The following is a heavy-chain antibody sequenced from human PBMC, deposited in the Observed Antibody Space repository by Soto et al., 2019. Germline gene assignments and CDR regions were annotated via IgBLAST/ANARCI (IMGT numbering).Heavy chain of an antibody. V-gene: IGHV3-66*01. CDR1: GFTVSSKY. CDR3: ARDDVLCDGSRCYGIPLDV. J-gene: IGHJ6*04. CDR2: IQSGGTT. Sequence: GGSLRLSCAASGFTVSSKYMTWVRQAPGKGLEWVPLIQSGGTTYYADSVKGRFTISRDTSENTLHLQMDSLRVEDTAVYYCARDDVLCDGSRCYGIPLDVWGKGTTDTVSS. D-gene: IGHD2-15*01.